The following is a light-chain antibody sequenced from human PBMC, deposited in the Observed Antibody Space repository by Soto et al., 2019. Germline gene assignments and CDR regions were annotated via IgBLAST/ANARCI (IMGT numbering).Light chain of an antibody. CDR3: QQRNDWPLT. V-gene: IGKV3-11*01. CDR2: DSS. CDR1: QSVSSY. Sequence: VLAQYRVSLSLSPGARATLSCRASQSVSSYLAWYQQKPGQAPRLLINDSSNRATGIPARFSGSGSGTDFTLTISSLEPEDFAVYYCQQRNDWPLTFGGGTKVDIK. J-gene: IGKJ4*01.